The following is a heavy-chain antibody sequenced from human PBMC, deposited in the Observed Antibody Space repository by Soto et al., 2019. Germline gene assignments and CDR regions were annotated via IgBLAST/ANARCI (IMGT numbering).Heavy chain of an antibody. V-gene: IGHV3-21*01. CDR2: ISSSSSYI. CDR3: AMTAGAAGLYGMDV. J-gene: IGHJ6*02. D-gene: IGHD6-19*01. CDR1: GFTFSSYS. Sequence: GGTLRLSCAASGFTFSSYSMNWVRQAPGKGLEWVSSISSSSSYIYYADSVKGRFTISRDNAKNSLYLQMNSLRAEDTAVYYCAMTAGAAGLYGMDVWGQGTTVTVSS.